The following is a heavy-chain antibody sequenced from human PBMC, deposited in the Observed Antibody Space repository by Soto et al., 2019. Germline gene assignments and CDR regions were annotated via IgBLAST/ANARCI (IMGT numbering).Heavy chain of an antibody. J-gene: IGHJ4*02. D-gene: IGHD3-16*01. CDR3: ARGPPFH. CDR1: GDSISSSKW. Sequence: SETLSLTCAVSGDSISSSKWWSWVRQPPGKGLEWIGDIYHSGSTNYNPSLKSRVIISVDKSKNQFSLKLSSVNAADTAVYYCARGPPFHWGQGTLVTVS. CDR2: IYHSGST. V-gene: IGHV4-4*02.